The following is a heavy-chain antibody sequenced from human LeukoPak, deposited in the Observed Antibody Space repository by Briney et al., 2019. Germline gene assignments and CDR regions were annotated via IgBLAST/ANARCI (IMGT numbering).Heavy chain of an antibody. CDR1: GGTFSSYT. D-gene: IGHD5-18*01. V-gene: IGHV1-69*02. J-gene: IGHJ4*02. CDR3: ARSAVDTAMGADFDY. CDR2: IIPILGIA. Sequence: SVKVSCKASGGTFSSYTISWVRQAPAQGLEWMGRIIPILGIANYAQKFQGRVTITADKSTSTAYMELSSLRSEDTAVYYCARSAVDTAMGADFDYWGQGTLVTVSS.